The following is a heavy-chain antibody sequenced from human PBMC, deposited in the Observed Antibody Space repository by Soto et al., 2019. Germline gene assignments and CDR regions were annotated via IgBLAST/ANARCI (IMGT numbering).Heavy chain of an antibody. J-gene: IGHJ4*01. CDR3: ARDHCGGDCYSGPYFDY. D-gene: IGHD2-21*02. Sequence: QVQLVESGGGVVQPGRSLRLSCAASGFTFSTYGMHWVRQAPGKGLEWVAVIWYDGSNKYYADSVKGRFTISRDNSKNTLYLQMNSLRAEDTAVYYCARDHCGGDCYSGPYFDYWGQGTLVTVSS. V-gene: IGHV3-33*01. CDR2: IWYDGSNK. CDR1: GFTFSTYG.